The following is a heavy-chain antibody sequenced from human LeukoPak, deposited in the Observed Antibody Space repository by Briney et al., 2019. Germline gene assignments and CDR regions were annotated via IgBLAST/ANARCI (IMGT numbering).Heavy chain of an antibody. CDR3: ARLDEDFYYDGSGYYF. V-gene: IGHV5-51*01. Sequence: GESLKISCRGSGYRFTHYRIAWVRQMSGKGLEWMGIIYPGDSETTYSPSFQGQVTISADKSINTAYLQWSSLKTSDTAMYYCARLDEDFYYDGSGYYFWGQGTLVTVSS. D-gene: IGHD3-22*01. CDR1: GYRFTHYR. J-gene: IGHJ4*02. CDR2: IYPGDSET.